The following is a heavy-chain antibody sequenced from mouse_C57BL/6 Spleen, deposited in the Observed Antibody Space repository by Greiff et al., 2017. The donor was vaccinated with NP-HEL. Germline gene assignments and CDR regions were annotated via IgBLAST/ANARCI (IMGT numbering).Heavy chain of an antibody. Sequence: VQLQQPGAELVRPGSSVKLSCKASGYTFTSYWMHWVKQRPIQGLEWIGNIDPSDSETHYNQKFKDKATLTVDKSSSTAYMQLSSLTSEDSAVYYCARELRGGYYYAMDYWGQGTSVTVSS. CDR3: ARELRGGYYYAMDY. J-gene: IGHJ4*01. D-gene: IGHD1-1*01. CDR2: IDPSDSET. V-gene: IGHV1-52*01. CDR1: GYTFTSYW.